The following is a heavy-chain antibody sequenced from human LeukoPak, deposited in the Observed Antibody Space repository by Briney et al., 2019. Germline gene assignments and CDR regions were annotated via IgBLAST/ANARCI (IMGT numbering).Heavy chain of an antibody. D-gene: IGHD3-10*01. CDR3: ARLAKYYYGSGSSDAFDI. CDR2: IKQDGSET. CDR1: GFTLSNYW. V-gene: IGHV3-7*03. Sequence: GGSLRLSCAASGFTLSNYWMSWVRQAPGKGLEWVANIKQDGSETYYVGSVKGRFTISRDNAKNSLYLQMNSLRAEDTAVYYCARLAKYYYGSGSSDAFDIWGQGTVVTVSS. J-gene: IGHJ3*02.